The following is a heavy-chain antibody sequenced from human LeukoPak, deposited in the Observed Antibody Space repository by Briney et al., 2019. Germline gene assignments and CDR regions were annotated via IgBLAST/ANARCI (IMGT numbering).Heavy chain of an antibody. CDR2: ISPDNGDT. J-gene: IGHJ4*02. D-gene: IGHD1-26*01. V-gene: IGHV1-18*01. Sequence: ASVKDSCMDSGYTFTSYGISGVRQAPGQGRQWMGLISPDNGDTKSAQNLQGRIILTTDTSTSTAYMELRSLRSDDTAVYYCAGGRYYFDYLGQGTLVTVSS. CDR1: GYTFTSYG. CDR3: AGGRYYFDY.